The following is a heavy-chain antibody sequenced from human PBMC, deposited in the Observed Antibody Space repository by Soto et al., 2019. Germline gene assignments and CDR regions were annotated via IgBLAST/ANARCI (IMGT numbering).Heavy chain of an antibody. CDR1: GGSISSSSYY. J-gene: IGHJ3*02. CDR3: ARLYRHDDFWSGYEAFDI. CDR2: IYYSGST. D-gene: IGHD3-3*01. Sequence: SETLSLTCTVSGGSISSSSYYWGWIRQPPGKGLEWIGSIYYSGSTYYNPSLKSRVTISVDTSKNQFSLKLSSVTAADTAVYYCARLYRHDDFWSGYEAFDIWGQGTMVNVSS. V-gene: IGHV4-39*01.